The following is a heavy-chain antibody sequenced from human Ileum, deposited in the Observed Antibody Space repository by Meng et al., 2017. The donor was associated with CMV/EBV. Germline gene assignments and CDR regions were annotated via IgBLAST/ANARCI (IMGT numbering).Heavy chain of an antibody. J-gene: IGHJ4*02. D-gene: IGHD3-10*01. V-gene: IGHV4-30-4*08. CDR2: IYYSGST. CDR3: ARERRYYGSGSYYTAH. CDR1: GGSFSRGDYY. Sequence: QWQLKECDACWLRPSEPLCLACAVYGGSFSRGDYYSSWIRQPPGKGLEWIGYIYYSGSTYYNPSLKSRVTISVDTSKNQFSLKLSSVTAADTAVYYCARERRYYGSGSYYTAHWGQGTLVTVSS.